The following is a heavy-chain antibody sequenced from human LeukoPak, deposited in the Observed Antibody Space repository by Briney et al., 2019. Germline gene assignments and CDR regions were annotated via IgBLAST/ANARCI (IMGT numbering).Heavy chain of an antibody. CDR1: GFTFSSYS. V-gene: IGHV3-48*01. Sequence: GGSLRLSCAASGFTFSSYSMNWVRQAPGKGLEWVSCISSSSSTIYYADSVKGRFTISRDNAKNSLYLQMNSLRAEDTAVYYCASQDFTNYYGSSGGAFDIWGQGTMVTVSS. J-gene: IGHJ3*02. D-gene: IGHD3-10*01. CDR2: ISSSSSTI. CDR3: ASQDFTNYYGSSGGAFDI.